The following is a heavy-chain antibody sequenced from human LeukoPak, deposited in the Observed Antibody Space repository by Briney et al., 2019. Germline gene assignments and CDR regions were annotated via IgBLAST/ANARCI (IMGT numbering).Heavy chain of an antibody. CDR2: IKQDGSEK. J-gene: IGHJ3*02. V-gene: IGHV3-7*01. D-gene: IGHD3-3*02. CDR1: GFTFSSYR. Sequence: GGSLRLSCAASGFTFSSYRMNWVRQAPGKGLEWVANIKQDGSEKYYVDSVKGRFTISRDNAKNSLYLQMNSLRAEDTAVYYCARHFWSGYYLYDAFDIWGQGTMVTVSS. CDR3: ARHFWSGYYLYDAFDI.